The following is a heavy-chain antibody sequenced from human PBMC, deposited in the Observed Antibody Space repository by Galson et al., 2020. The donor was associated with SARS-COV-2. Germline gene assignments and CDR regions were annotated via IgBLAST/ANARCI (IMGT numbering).Heavy chain of an antibody. Sequence: ETSETLSLTCTVSGGSISSGGYYWSWIRQHPGKGLEWIGYIYYSGSTYYNPSLKSRLTISVDTSKNQFSLKLSSVTAADTALYYCARGAERSSGLLCHFDYWGQGTLVTVSS. CDR1: GGSISSGGYY. D-gene: IGHD3-22*01. J-gene: IGHJ4*02. CDR2: IYYSGST. V-gene: IGHV4-31*03. CDR3: ARGAERSSGLLCHFDY.